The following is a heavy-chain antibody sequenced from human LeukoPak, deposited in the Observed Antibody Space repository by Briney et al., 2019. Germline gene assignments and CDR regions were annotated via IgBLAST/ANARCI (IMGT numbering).Heavy chain of an antibody. V-gene: IGHV1-46*01. J-gene: IGHJ5*02. D-gene: IGHD2-15*01. CDR1: GYTFTSYY. CDR3: AREGSGYCSGGSCYSGSWFDP. Sequence: GASVKVSCKASGYTFTSYYMHWVRQAPGQGLEWMGIINPSGGSIGYAQKFQGRVTITADESTSTAYMELSSLRSEDTAVYYCAREGSGYCSGGSCYSGSWFDPWGQGTLVTVSS. CDR2: INPSGGSI.